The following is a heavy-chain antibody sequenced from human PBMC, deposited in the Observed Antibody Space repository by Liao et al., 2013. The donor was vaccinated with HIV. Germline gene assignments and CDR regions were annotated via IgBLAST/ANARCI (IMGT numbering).Heavy chain of an antibody. CDR1: GGSISSSSYY. CDR2: IYSSGST. V-gene: IGHV4-39*07. J-gene: IGHJ4*02. D-gene: IGHD3-10*01. CDR3: ASEVWFGELFFDY. Sequence: QLQLQESGPGLVKPSETLSLTCTVSGGSISSSSYYWGWIRQPPGKGLEWIGRIYSSGSTNYNPSLKSRVTMSLDTSKKQLSLRLSSVTAADTAVYYCASEVWFGELFFDYWGQGTLVTVSS.